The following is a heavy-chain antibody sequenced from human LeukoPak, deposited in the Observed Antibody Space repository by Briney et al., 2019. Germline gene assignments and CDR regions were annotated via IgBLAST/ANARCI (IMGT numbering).Heavy chain of an antibody. Sequence: PSETLSLTCAVYGGSFSGYHWSWIRQPPGKGLEWIGEINNSGSTKYNPPLKSRVTISVHTSMNQFSLKLSSVTAADTAVYYCARAPPYFDYWGQGTLVTVSS. CDR2: INNSGST. J-gene: IGHJ4*02. CDR3: ARAPPYFDY. V-gene: IGHV4-34*01. CDR1: GGSFSGYH.